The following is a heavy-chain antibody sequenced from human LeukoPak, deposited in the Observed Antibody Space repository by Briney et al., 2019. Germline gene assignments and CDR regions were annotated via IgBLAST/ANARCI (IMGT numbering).Heavy chain of an antibody. J-gene: IGHJ4*02. Sequence: GASVKVSCKASGYTFTSYAMNWVRQAPGQGLEWMGWINTNTGNPTYAQGFTGRFVFSLDTSVSTAYLQISSLKAEDTAVYYCARVQLIGVDPLLVKDFDYWGQGTLVTVSS. CDR2: INTNTGNP. CDR3: ARVQLIGVDPLLVKDFDY. CDR1: GYTFTSYA. D-gene: IGHD3-22*01. V-gene: IGHV7-4-1*02.